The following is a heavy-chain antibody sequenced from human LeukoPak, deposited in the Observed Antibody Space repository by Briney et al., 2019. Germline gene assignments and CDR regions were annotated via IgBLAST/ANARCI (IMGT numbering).Heavy chain of an antibody. CDR3: ARVYGDAFGY. CDR2: IRSKANSYAT. D-gene: IGHD4-17*01. J-gene: IGHJ4*02. Sequence: GGSLRLSCAASGFTFSGSAMHWVRQASGKGLEWVGRIRSKANSYATAYAASVKGRFTISRDDSKNTLYLQMNSLRAEDTAVYYCARVYGDAFGYWGQGTLVTVSS. CDR1: GFTFSGSA. V-gene: IGHV3-73*01.